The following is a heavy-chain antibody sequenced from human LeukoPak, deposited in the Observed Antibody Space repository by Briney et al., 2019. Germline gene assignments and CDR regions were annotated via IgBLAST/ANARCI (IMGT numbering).Heavy chain of an antibody. Sequence: PSETLSLTCAVSGYSISSGYYWGWVRQPPGKGLEWIGSIYHSGSTYYNPSLESRVTISVDTSKNQFSLKLSSVTAADTAVYYCARRVVLTGYYLFDPWGQGTLVTVSS. D-gene: IGHD3-9*01. V-gene: IGHV4-38-2*01. CDR1: GYSISSGYY. J-gene: IGHJ5*02. CDR3: ARRVVLTGYYLFDP. CDR2: IYHSGST.